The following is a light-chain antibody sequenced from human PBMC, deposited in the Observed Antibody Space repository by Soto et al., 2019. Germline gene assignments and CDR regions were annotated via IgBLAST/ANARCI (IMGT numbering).Light chain of an antibody. Sequence: AIRMTQSPSSFSASTGDRVTITCRASHGISSYLAWYQQKPGKAPKLLIYAASTLQSGVPSRFSGSGSGTDFTLTISCLQSEEFATYYCQQYYSYPLTFGGGTKVEIK. V-gene: IGKV1-8*01. CDR2: AAS. CDR3: QQYYSYPLT. CDR1: HGISSY. J-gene: IGKJ4*01.